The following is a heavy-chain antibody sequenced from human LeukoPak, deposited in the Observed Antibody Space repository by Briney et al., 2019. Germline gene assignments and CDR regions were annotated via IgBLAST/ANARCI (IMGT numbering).Heavy chain of an antibody. CDR1: GFTFSNYN. D-gene: IGHD2-15*01. CDR2: ISSSSDSI. J-gene: IGHJ4*02. V-gene: IGHV3-48*01. CDR3: ATDTYSLDEDH. Sequence: PGASLRLSCAAAGFTFSNYNMNWVRQAPGKGLEWISYISSSSDSIYYADSVKGRFTISRDNAKNSLYLQMNSLRAEDTAVYYCATDTYSLDEDHRGQGTLVTVSS.